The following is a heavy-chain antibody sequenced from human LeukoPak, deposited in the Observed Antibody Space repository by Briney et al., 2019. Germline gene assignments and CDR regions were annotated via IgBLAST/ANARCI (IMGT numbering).Heavy chain of an antibody. CDR2: INPSGGST. Sequence: GASVKVSCKASGYTFTSYYMHWVRQAPGQGLEWMGIINPSGGSTSYAQKFQGRVTITADESTSTAYMELSSLRSEDTAVYYCARSGVVIFDYYYYGMDVWGQGTTVTVSS. V-gene: IGHV1-46*01. D-gene: IGHD3-3*01. J-gene: IGHJ6*02. CDR3: ARSGVVIFDYYYYGMDV. CDR1: GYTFTSYY.